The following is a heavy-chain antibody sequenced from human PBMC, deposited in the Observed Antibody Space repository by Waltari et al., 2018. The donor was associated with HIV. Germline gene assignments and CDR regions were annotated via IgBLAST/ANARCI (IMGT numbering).Heavy chain of an antibody. V-gene: IGHV4-34*01. Sequence: QVQLQQWGAGLLNPSETLSLTCAVYGGSFSDYYWTWIRQPPGKGLAWIGAINHSGSTNYKPPLKRRVTISVDAAKNQVSLKLGSVSASVTAVYYCARRGFRFCSSTTCLDYWGQGTLVTVSS. D-gene: IGHD2-2*01. CDR3: ARRGFRFCSSTTCLDY. CDR1: GGSFSDYY. J-gene: IGHJ4*02. CDR2: INHSGST.